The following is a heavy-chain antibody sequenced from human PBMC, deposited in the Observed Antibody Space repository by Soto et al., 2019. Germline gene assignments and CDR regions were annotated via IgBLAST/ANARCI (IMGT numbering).Heavy chain of an antibody. V-gene: IGHV1-18*04. CDR2: FSPHNGHT. D-gene: IGHD2-15*01. CDR1: GYTFTPYG. J-gene: IGHJ4*02. Sequence: QVQLVQSGAEVKRPGASLKVSCKASGYTFTPYGFNWVRQAPGQGLEWMGWFSPHNGHTNNAQNFQGRVTLNTDTSTSTAYMELRRLTSDDTAVYYCARTPRAQMIVLEAATRFDYWGQGTLVTVSS. CDR3: ARTPRAQMIVLEAATRFDY.